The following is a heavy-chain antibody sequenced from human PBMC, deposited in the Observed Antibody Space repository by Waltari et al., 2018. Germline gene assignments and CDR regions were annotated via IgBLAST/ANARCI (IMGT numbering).Heavy chain of an antibody. D-gene: IGHD6-6*01. Sequence: QVQLQESGPGLVKPSQTLSLTCTDSGGSISSGSYYWSWIRQPAGKGLEWIGRIYTSGSTNYNPSLKSRVTISVDTSKNQFSLKLSSVTAADTAVYYCARVSAARVFDYWGQGTLVTVSS. CDR1: GGSISSGSYY. CDR2: IYTSGST. CDR3: ARVSAARVFDY. J-gene: IGHJ4*02. V-gene: IGHV4-61*02.